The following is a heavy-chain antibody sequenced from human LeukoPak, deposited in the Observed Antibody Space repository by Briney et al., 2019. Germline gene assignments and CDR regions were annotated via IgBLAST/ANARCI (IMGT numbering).Heavy chain of an antibody. CDR2: INHSGST. CDR3: ARPVAARHYYYYYMDV. Sequence: SETLSLTCAVYGGSFSGYYWRWIRQPPGKGLEWIGEINHSGSTNYNPSLKSRVTISVDTSKNQFSLKLSSVTAADTAVYYCARPVAARHYYYYYMDVWGKGTTVTVSS. V-gene: IGHV4-34*01. J-gene: IGHJ6*03. CDR1: GGSFSGYY. D-gene: IGHD6-6*01.